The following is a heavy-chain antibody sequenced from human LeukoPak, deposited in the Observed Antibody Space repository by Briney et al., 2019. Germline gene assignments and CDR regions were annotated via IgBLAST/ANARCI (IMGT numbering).Heavy chain of an antibody. Sequence: ASVKVSCKASGYTFTSYDINWVRQATGQGLEWMGWMNPNSGNTGYAQKFQGRVTMTRNTSISTAYMELSSLRSEDTAVYYCARERIVVVPAAIHGGAFYYYYGMDVWGQGTTVTVSS. D-gene: IGHD2-2*01. V-gene: IGHV1-8*01. J-gene: IGHJ6*02. CDR3: ARERIVVVPAAIHGGAFYYYYGMDV. CDR1: GYTFTSYD. CDR2: MNPNSGNT.